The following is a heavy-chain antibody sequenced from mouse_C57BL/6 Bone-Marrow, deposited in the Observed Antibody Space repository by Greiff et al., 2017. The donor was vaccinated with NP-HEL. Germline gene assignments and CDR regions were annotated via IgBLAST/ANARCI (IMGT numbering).Heavy chain of an antibody. CDR3: TRDGLWYPFDY. D-gene: IGHD2-1*01. J-gene: IGHJ2*01. CDR2: ISSGGDYI. V-gene: IGHV5-9-1*02. CDR1: GFTFSSYA. Sequence: EVQGVESGEGLVKPGGSLKLSCAASGFTFSSYAMSWVRQTPEKRLEWVAYISSGGDYIYYADTVKGRFTISRDNARNTLYLQMSSLKSEDTAMYYCTRDGLWYPFDYWGQGTTLTVSS.